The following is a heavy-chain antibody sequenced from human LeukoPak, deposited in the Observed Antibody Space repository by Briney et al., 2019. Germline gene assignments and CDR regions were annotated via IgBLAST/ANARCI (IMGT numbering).Heavy chain of an antibody. D-gene: IGHD3-9*01. CDR1: GYTFTKYG. Sequence: ASVKVSCTASGYTFTKYGVSWVRRAPGQGLEWMGWISTYTGNTYYAQNLQGRLTLATDTSATTAYMELRSLRSDDTAVYYCASDDFDTSAWVYFDYWGQGTLVTVSS. CDR3: ASDDFDTSAWVYFDY. V-gene: IGHV1-18*01. CDR2: ISTYTGNT. J-gene: IGHJ4*02.